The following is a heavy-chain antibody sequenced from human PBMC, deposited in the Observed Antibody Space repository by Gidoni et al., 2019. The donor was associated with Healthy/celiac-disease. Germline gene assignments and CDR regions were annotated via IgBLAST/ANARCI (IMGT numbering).Heavy chain of an antibody. CDR1: GFTVSSDA. Sequence: EVQLLGSGGGLVQPGGSVRLSCAAAGFTVSSDAMSWVRQAPGKGLGWVSAISGSCGSTYYADSVKGRFPISRDNSKHPLYLQMNSLRAEDTAVYYCAKGGRGSSTRSNWFDPWGQGTLVTVSS. CDR2: ISGSCGST. J-gene: IGHJ5*02. CDR3: AKGGRGSSTRSNWFDP. V-gene: IGHV3-23*01. D-gene: IGHD2-2*01.